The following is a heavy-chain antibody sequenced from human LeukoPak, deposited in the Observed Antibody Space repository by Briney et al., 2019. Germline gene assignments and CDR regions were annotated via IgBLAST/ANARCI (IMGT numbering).Heavy chain of an antibody. V-gene: IGHV3-30*18. Sequence: GGSLRLSCQASGLTRGLEGMHCARQAPGKGLEWVAVISHDGSNNYSANYVKGRFIISRDNSKNTLYLKMNSLRAEDTCVSYCAQDLWSLGRSDGRWNCFDSWGQGTLVTVSS. D-gene: IGHD1-26*01. J-gene: IGHJ4*02. CDR1: GLTRGLEG. CDR2: ISHDGSNN. CDR3: AQDLWSLGRSDGRWNCFDS.